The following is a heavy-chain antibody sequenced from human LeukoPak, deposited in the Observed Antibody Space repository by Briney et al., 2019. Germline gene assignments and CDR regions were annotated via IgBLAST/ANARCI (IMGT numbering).Heavy chain of an antibody. CDR1: GSTFTGYF. D-gene: IGHD1-14*01. V-gene: IGHV1-2*02. CDR2: INPNIGAT. J-gene: IGHJ4*02. Sequence: ASVKVSCKAAGSTFTGYFMHWVRQAPGHGLEWMGWINPNIGATKYARKFQGRVTMTRDTSISTAHMELSRLRSDDTAVYYCARGQLTDDLAYWGQGTLVTVSS. CDR3: ARGQLTDDLAY.